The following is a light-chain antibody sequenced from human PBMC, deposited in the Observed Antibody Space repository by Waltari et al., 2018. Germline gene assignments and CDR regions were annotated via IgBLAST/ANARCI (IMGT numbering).Light chain of an antibody. Sequence: EIVLTQSPATLSLSPGERATLSCSARQSVSSNLAWYQQKPGQAPRPLIYDASNRATGIPARFSGSGSGTDFTLTISSLEPEDFAVYYCQQRSNWPLTFGPGTKVDIK. V-gene: IGKV3-11*01. CDR2: DAS. CDR3: QQRSNWPLT. J-gene: IGKJ3*01. CDR1: QSVSSN.